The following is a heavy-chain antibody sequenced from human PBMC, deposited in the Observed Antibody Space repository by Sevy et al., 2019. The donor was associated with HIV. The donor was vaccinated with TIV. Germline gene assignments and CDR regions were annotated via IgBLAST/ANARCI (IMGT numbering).Heavy chain of an antibody. J-gene: IGHJ4*02. D-gene: IGHD1-26*01. Sequence: SETLSLTCTVSGGSITSLYWNWIRQPPGKGLEWFAIIYYNGHINYNPSLKSRVTLSIDTSKNQFSLRLSSVTAADTAMYYCAGENAWGRGYSWGQGTLVTVSS. CDR3: AGENAWGRGYS. V-gene: IGHV4-59*08. CDR1: GGSITSLY. CDR2: IYYNGHI.